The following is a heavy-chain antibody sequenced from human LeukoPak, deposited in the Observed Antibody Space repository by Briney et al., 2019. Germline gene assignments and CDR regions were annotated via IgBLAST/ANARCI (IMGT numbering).Heavy chain of an antibody. J-gene: IGHJ4*02. CDR1: VYTFTDYF. Sequence: GASVTVSFMCSVYTFTDYFMHWVRQAPGQGGAWMGWINHNNGDTKNVQKFQGRGTMNSETAIRKVYMAMSSLRSDDTAVYLCARDQVFPTSPFSGHYPPYWGQGTLVAVSS. D-gene: IGHD6-19*01. CDR2: INHNNGDT. V-gene: IGHV1-2*02. CDR3: ARDQVFPTSPFSGHYPPY.